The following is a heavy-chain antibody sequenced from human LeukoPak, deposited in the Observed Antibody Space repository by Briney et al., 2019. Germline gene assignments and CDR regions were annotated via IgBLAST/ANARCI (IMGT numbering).Heavy chain of an antibody. Sequence: HTGGSLRLSRAASGFTSSSYEMNWVRQAPGKGLEWVSYISSSGSTIYYADTVKGRFTISRDNAKNSLYLQMNSLRAEDTAVYYCARDSSSWPYYFDYWGQGTLVTVSS. CDR2: ISSSGSTI. J-gene: IGHJ4*02. CDR1: GFTSSSYE. D-gene: IGHD6-13*01. CDR3: ARDSSSWPYYFDY. V-gene: IGHV3-48*03.